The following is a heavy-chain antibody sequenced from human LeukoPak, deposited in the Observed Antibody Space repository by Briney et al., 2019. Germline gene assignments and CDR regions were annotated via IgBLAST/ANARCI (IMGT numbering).Heavy chain of an antibody. CDR1: GFTVSSDH. CDR3: ARSIAVAGSFAY. CDR2: IYSGGSA. V-gene: IGHV3-66*01. D-gene: IGHD6-19*01. J-gene: IGHJ4*02. Sequence: GGSLRLSCAASGFTVSSDHMSWVRQSPGKGLEWVSIIYSGGSAYYADSVKDRFTISRDNSKNTLYLQMNSLRVEDTAVYYCARSIAVAGSFAYWGQGTLVTVSS.